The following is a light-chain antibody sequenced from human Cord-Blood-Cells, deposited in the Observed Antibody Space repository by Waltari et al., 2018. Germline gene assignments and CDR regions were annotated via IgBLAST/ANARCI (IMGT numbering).Light chain of an antibody. CDR3: GTWDSSLSDVV. CDR1: SSNIGTNY. Sequence: QSVLTQPPSVSAAPGQKVTISCSASSSNIGTNYVSWYQQLPGTAPTLLIYDNNKRPSGIPDRVSGSKSGTSATLGITGLQTGDEADYYCGTWDSSLSDVVFGGGTKLTVL. J-gene: IGLJ2*01. V-gene: IGLV1-51*01. CDR2: DNN.